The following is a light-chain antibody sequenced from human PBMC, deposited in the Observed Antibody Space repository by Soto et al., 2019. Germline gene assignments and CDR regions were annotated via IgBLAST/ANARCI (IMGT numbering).Light chain of an antibody. J-gene: IGKJ1*01. Sequence: EIVMTQYPATLSVSPGERATLSCRASQSISSNLVWYQQKAGQAPRLLIYGASTRATGIPARFGGSGYGTEFTLTISSLQSEDSAVYYCQQYDNWQTFGQGTKVDIK. V-gene: IGKV3-15*01. CDR2: GAS. CDR1: QSISSN. CDR3: QQYDNWQT.